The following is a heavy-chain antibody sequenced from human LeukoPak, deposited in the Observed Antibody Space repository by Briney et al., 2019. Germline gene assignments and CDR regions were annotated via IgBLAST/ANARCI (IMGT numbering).Heavy chain of an antibody. V-gene: IGHV4-31*03. Sequence: SETLSLTCTVSGGSISSGGHYWSWIRQHPGKGLEWIGYIYYSGSTYYNPSLKSRVTISVDTSKNQFSLKLSSVTAADTAVYYCARDSVVPAANYGMDVWGQGTTVTVSS. CDR2: IYYSGST. CDR1: GGSISSGGHY. J-gene: IGHJ6*02. D-gene: IGHD2-2*01. CDR3: ARDSVVPAANYGMDV.